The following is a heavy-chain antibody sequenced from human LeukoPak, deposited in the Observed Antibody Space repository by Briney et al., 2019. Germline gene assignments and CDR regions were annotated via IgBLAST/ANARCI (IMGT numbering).Heavy chain of an antibody. Sequence: SETLSLTCTVSGGSISSYYRSWLRQPPGKGLEWIGDIYYSGSTNYNPSLKSRVTISVDTSKNQFSLKLSSVTAADTAVYYCARDYCGGDCYPMGDWFDPWGQGTLVTVSS. D-gene: IGHD2-21*01. CDR1: GGSISSYY. V-gene: IGHV4-59*01. J-gene: IGHJ5*02. CDR2: IYYSGST. CDR3: ARDYCGGDCYPMGDWFDP.